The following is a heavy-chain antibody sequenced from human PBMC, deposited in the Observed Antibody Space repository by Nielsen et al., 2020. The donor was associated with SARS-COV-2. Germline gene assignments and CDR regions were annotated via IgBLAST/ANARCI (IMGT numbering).Heavy chain of an antibody. Sequence: ASVKVSCKVSGYTLTELSMHWVRQAPGQGLEWMGIINPSGGSTSYAQKFQGRVTMTRDTSTSTVYMELSSLRSEDTAVYYCARGGSYQPLLWEAYYYYGMDVWGQGTTVTVSS. CDR2: INPSGGST. CDR3: ARGGSYQPLLWEAYYYYGMDV. J-gene: IGHJ6*02. CDR1: GYTLTELS. V-gene: IGHV1-46*01. D-gene: IGHD2-2*01.